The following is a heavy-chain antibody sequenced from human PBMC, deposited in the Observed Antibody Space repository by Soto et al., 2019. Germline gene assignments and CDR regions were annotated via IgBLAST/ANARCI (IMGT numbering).Heavy chain of an antibody. CDR3: ARERAGYCSSTSCPERAYYYYGMDV. J-gene: IGHJ6*02. D-gene: IGHD2-2*01. V-gene: IGHV4-59*06. CDR2: IYYSGST. Sequence: PSETLSLTCTVTGGTLSGYYWTWIRQSAGGGLEWIGYIYYSGSTYYNPSLKSRVTISVDTSKNQFSLKLSSVTAADTAVYYCARERAGYCSSTSCPERAYYYYGMDVWGQGTTVTVSS. CDR1: GGTLSGYY.